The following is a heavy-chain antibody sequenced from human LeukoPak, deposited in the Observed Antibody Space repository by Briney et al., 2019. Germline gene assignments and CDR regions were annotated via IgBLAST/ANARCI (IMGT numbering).Heavy chain of an antibody. J-gene: IGHJ4*02. V-gene: IGHV4-59*08. CDR2: MYYTGST. D-gene: IGHD6-19*01. CDR3: ASRPIPVDIFDY. CDR1: GGSISSYY. Sequence: KPSETLSLTCTVSGGSISSYYWSWIRQSPGKGLEWIGYMYYTGSTTYNPSLESRVIMSVDTSKNQLSLKLSSVTAADTAVYYCASRPIPVDIFDYWGQGTLVTVSS.